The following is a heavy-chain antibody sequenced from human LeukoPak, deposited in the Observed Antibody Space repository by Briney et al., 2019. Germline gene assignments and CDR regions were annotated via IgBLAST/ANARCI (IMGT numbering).Heavy chain of an antibody. J-gene: IGHJ1*01. CDR2: LGGSGDNT. CDR1: GFTFSNAW. Sequence: KPGGSLRLSCAASGFTFSNAWMSWVRQAPGKGLEWVACLGGSGDNTHFADSVKGRFTISRDNSKNTLYLQLNSLRAEDTAVYYCAKLGGYYGSPGLRFFQRWGQGTLVTVSS. D-gene: IGHD3-22*01. CDR3: AKLGGYYGSPGLRFFQR. V-gene: IGHV3-23*01.